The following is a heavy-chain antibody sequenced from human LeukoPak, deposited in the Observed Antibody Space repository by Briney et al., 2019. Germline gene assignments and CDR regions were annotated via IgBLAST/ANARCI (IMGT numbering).Heavy chain of an antibody. CDR1: GFTVSSNY. D-gene: IGHD2-21*02. CDR3: ARGRRDCSGDCYVAFDI. J-gene: IGHJ3*02. Sequence: PGGSLRLSCAASGFTVSSNYMSWVRQAPGKGLKWVSVIYSGGSTYYADSVKGRFTISRDNSKNTLYLQMNSLRAEDTAVYYCARGRRDCSGDCYVAFDIWGQGTMVTVSS. CDR2: IYSGGST. V-gene: IGHV3-53*01.